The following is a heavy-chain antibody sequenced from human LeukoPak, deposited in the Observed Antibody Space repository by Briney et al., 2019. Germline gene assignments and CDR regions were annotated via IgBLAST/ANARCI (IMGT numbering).Heavy chain of an antibody. Sequence: ASVKVSCMASGYTFTSYDINWVRQATGQGLEWMGWMNPNSGNTGYAQKFQGRVTMTRNTSISTAYMELSSLRSEDTAVYYCARGYPGYSSGWYVRYDYWGQGTLVTVSS. CDR2: MNPNSGNT. CDR3: ARGYPGYSSGWYVRYDY. D-gene: IGHD6-19*01. CDR1: GYTFTSYD. V-gene: IGHV1-8*01. J-gene: IGHJ4*02.